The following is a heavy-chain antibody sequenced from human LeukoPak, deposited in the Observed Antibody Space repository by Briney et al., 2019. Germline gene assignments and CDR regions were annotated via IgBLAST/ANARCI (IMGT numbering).Heavy chain of an antibody. Sequence: GGSLRLSCAAPGFTFGNSWVHWVRQAPGKGLVWVSLINADGSTTSYADSVKGRFTISRDNARNTLSLEMNSLTIEDTAVYYCIVVVEPPDSDGFDVWGQGTMITVSS. CDR3: IVVVEPPDSDGFDV. CDR1: GFTFGNSW. CDR2: INADGSTT. D-gene: IGHD1-14*01. J-gene: IGHJ3*01. V-gene: IGHV3-74*01.